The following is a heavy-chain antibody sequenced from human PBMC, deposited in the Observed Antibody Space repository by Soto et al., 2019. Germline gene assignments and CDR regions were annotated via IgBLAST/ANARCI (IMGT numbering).Heavy chain of an antibody. J-gene: IGHJ4*02. CDR1: GGSISSAAYY. CDR3: AREYTYGSNFFDC. V-gene: IGHV4-31*03. D-gene: IGHD5-18*01. CDR2: ISHSGST. Sequence: QVQLQESGPGLVKPSQTLSLTCTVSGGSISSAAYYWSWIRQHPGKGLEWIGYISHSGSTYYNPSRKCRVIISVDTSKNQFSLSLTSVTAADTAVYYCAREYTYGSNFFDCWGQGALVTVSS.